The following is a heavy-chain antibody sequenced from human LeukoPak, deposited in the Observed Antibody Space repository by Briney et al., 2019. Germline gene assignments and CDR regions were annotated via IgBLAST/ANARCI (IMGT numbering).Heavy chain of an antibody. V-gene: IGHV1-69*13. CDR3: ARRETIFGVVIIRGDAFDI. CDR2: FIPIFGTA. J-gene: IGHJ3*02. Sequence: SVKVSCKASGGTFSSYAISWVRQAPGQGLEWMGGFIPIFGTANYAQKFQGRVTITADASTSAAYMELRRLRSEDTAVYYCARRETIFGVVIIRGDAFDIWRQGTMVTVPS. CDR1: GGTFSSYA. D-gene: IGHD3-3*01.